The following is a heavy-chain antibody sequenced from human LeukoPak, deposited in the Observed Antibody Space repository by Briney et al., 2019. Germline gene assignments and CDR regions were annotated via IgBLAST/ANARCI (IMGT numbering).Heavy chain of an antibody. Sequence: SETLSLTCSVSGGSISSTSYYWGWIRQPPGKGLEWIGNIYYSGNTYYNPSLKSRVTISVDTSKNQFFLKLNSVTAADTAVYYCARGHFRLRGVPDYWGQGTLVTVSS. V-gene: IGHV4-39*07. CDR3: ARGHFRLRGVPDY. D-gene: IGHD3-10*01. CDR2: IYYSGNT. J-gene: IGHJ4*02. CDR1: GGSISSTSYY.